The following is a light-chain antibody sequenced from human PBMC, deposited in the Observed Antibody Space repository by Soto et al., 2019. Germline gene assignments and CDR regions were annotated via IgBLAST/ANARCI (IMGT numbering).Light chain of an antibody. V-gene: IGKV1-39*01. CDR2: AAS. CDR3: QQSYSNTQT. CDR1: QSISSY. J-gene: IGKJ1*01. Sequence: DIQMTQSPSSRSASVGDRVTITCRASQSISSYLNWYQQKPGKAPKLLIYAASSLQSGVPSRFSGSGSGTDFTLTISSLQPEDFATYYCQQSYSNTQTFGQGTKVDI.